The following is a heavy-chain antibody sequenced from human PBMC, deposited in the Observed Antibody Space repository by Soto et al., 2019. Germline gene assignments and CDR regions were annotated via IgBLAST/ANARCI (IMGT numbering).Heavy chain of an antibody. Sequence: SETLSLTCAFSCYPISSGYYWGWIRQPPGKGLEWIGIIHHSGSTYYNPSLRSRITISVDTSKNQFSLKMPSVTAADTAVYYCARSSGYVPGGYWGQGILVTVSS. CDR1: CYPISSGYY. V-gene: IGHV4-38-2*01. CDR3: ARSSGYVPGGY. D-gene: IGHD5-12*01. J-gene: IGHJ4*02. CDR2: IHHSGST.